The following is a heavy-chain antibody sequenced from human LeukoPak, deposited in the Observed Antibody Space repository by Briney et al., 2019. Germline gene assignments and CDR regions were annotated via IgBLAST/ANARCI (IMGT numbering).Heavy chain of an antibody. J-gene: IGHJ5*02. CDR2: ISSSSSYI. V-gene: IGHV3-21*01. CDR3: ARELEEYCSGGSCYRNWFDP. CDR1: GFTFSSYS. Sequence: GGSLRLSCAASGFTFSSYSMNWVRQAPGKGLEWVSSISSSSSYIYYADSVKGRFTISRDNAKNSLYLQMNSLRAEDTAVYYCARELEEYCSGGSCYRNWFDPWGQGILVTVSS. D-gene: IGHD2-15*01.